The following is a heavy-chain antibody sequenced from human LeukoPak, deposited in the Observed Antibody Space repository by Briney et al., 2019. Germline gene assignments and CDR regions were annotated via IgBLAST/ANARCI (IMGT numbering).Heavy chain of an antibody. CDR2: IIPIFGTA. D-gene: IGHD2-2*03. CDR1: GGTFSSYA. J-gene: IGHJ1*01. Sequence: SVKVSCKASGGTFSSYAISWVRQAPGQGLEWRGGIIPIFGTANYAQKFQGRVTITTDESTSTAYMKLSSLRSEDTAVYYCAVPPGYCSSTSCYGSGFQHWGQGTLVTVSS. CDR3: AVPPGYCSSTSCYGSGFQH. V-gene: IGHV1-69*05.